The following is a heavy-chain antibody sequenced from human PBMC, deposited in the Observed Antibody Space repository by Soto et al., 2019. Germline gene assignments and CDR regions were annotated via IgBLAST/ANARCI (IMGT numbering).Heavy chain of an antibody. CDR1: GFSLSTSGVG. CDR3: AHRPSYCSGGSCYSGFDY. D-gene: IGHD2-15*01. J-gene: IGHJ4*02. Sequence: QITLKESGPTLVKPTQTLTLTCTFSGFSLSTSGVGVGWIRQPPGKALEWLALIYWDDGKRYCQSLKNRLTTTKDTSKNQVVLTMTNMDPVDTATYYCAHRPSYCSGGSCYSGFDYGGQGTLVTVSS. CDR2: IYWDDGK. V-gene: IGHV2-5*02.